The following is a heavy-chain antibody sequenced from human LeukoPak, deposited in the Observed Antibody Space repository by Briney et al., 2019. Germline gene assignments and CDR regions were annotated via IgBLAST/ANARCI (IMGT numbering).Heavy chain of an antibody. CDR1: GFTFSRYS. CDR2: ISSSSSTI. CDR3: ARDLSVTLTPRFDY. Sequence: YPGGSLRLSCAASGFTFSRYSMNWVRQAPGKGLEWLSYISSSSSTIYYADSVKGRFTISRDNAKNSLFLQMNSLRAEDTAVYYCARDLSVTLTPRFDYWGQGTLVTVSS. D-gene: IGHD4-17*01. J-gene: IGHJ4*02. V-gene: IGHV3-48*01.